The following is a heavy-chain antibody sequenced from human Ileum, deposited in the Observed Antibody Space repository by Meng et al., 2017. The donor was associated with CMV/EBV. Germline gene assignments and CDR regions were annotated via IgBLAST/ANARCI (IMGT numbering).Heavy chain of an antibody. CDR3: ARANIVGAAKAFDQ. V-gene: IGHV4-59*01. D-gene: IGHD1-26*01. CDR2: IYYIGST. Sequence: SETLSLTCTVSGGSFSGYYWSWIRQTPGKGLEWIGYIYYIGSTTYNPSLKSRVTMSVDTSNSRFSLKLNSVTAADTAVYYCARANIVGAAKAFDQWGQGSLVTVSS. CDR1: GGSFSGYY. J-gene: IGHJ4*02.